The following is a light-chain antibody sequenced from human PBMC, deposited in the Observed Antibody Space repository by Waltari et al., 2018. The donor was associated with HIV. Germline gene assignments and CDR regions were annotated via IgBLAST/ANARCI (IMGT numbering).Light chain of an antibody. J-gene: IGKJ3*01. V-gene: IGKV3-20*01. CDR3: QQYGSSPLFT. Sequence: EIVLTQSPGTLSLSPGERATLSCMASQRVSSSYLAWYQQKPGQAPRLLIFGASSRASGVPDRFSGSGSGTDFTLTISRLEPEDFAVYYCQQYGSSPLFTFGPGTKVDIK. CDR1: QRVSSSY. CDR2: GAS.